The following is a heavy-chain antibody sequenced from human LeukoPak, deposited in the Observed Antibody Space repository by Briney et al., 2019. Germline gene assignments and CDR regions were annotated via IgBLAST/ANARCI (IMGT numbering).Heavy chain of an antibody. Sequence: ASVKVSCKASGYTFTGYYMHWVRQAPGQGLEWMGWINPNSGGTNYAQKFQGRVTMTRDTSTSTVYMELSSLRSEDTAVYYCARAGFTTIFGVVIIRGGFDYWGQGTLVTVSS. CDR1: GYTFTGYY. J-gene: IGHJ4*02. D-gene: IGHD3-3*01. CDR3: ARAGFTTIFGVVIIRGGFDY. V-gene: IGHV1-2*02. CDR2: INPNSGGT.